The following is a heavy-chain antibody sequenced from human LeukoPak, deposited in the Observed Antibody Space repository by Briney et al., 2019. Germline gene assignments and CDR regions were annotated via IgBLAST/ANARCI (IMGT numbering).Heavy chain of an antibody. CDR3: ARHPNRIVVVPAAVDY. CDR1: GGSISSSSYY. V-gene: IGHV4-39*01. Sequence: PSETLSPTCTVSGGSISSSSYYWGWIRQPPGKGLEWIGSIYYSGSTYYNPSLKSRVTISVDTSKNQFSLKLSSVTAADTAVYYCARHPNRIVVVPAAVDYWGQGTLVTVSS. D-gene: IGHD2-2*01. J-gene: IGHJ4*02. CDR2: IYYSGST.